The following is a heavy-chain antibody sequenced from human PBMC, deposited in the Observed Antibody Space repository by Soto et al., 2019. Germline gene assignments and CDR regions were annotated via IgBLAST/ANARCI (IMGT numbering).Heavy chain of an antibody. V-gene: IGHV4-34*01. CDR1: DGYFSGYY. D-gene: IGHD2-2*01. Sequence: QVQLQQWGAGLLKPSETLSLTCAVYDGYFSGYYSSWIRQPPGKGQEWIGELNHSVSTNYNPSLRSRVTISVATSKNQFSLKLSSVTAADTAVYYCARGRDIPAVGGFDYWGQGTLVTVSS. CDR3: ARGRDIPAVGGFDY. J-gene: IGHJ4*02. CDR2: LNHSVST.